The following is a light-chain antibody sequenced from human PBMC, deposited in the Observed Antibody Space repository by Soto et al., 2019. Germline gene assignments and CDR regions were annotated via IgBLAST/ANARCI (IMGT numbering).Light chain of an antibody. CDR3: QQYNNWPPA. J-gene: IGKJ1*01. CDR2: GAS. V-gene: IGKV3D-15*01. Sequence: EIVMTQSPATLSVSPGERATLSCRTSQSVSGNLAWYQQKPGQAPMLLIYGASTRATGIPARFSVSGSGTEFPLTISSLQSEDCEVYDGQQYNNWPPAFCQGTKVESK. CDR1: QSVSGN.